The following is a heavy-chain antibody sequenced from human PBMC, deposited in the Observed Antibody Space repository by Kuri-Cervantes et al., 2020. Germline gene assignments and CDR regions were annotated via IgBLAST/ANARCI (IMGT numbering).Heavy chain of an antibody. Sequence: SETLSLTCTVSGGSISSYYWSWIRQPPGKGLEWIGEINRSGRTNYNPSLKSRVTISVDTSKNQFSVKLSSVTAADTAVYYCARGPRNCRSTSCYLFDYWGQGTLVTVSS. D-gene: IGHD2-2*01. J-gene: IGHJ4*02. CDR3: ARGPRNCRSTSCYLFDY. V-gene: IGHV4-34*01. CDR2: INRSGRT. CDR1: GGSISSYY.